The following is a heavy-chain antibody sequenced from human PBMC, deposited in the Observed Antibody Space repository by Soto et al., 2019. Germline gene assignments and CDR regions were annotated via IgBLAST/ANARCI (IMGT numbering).Heavy chain of an antibody. J-gene: IGHJ4*02. CDR1: GYTLTELS. Sequence: ASVKVSCKVPGYTLTELSMHWLRQAPGKGLEWMGGFDPEDGETIYAQKFQGRVTMTEDTSTDTAYMELSSLRSEDTAVYYCATIAYYYDSSGYNVFDYWGQGTLVTVSS. V-gene: IGHV1-24*01. CDR2: FDPEDGET. D-gene: IGHD3-22*01. CDR3: ATIAYYYDSSGYNVFDY.